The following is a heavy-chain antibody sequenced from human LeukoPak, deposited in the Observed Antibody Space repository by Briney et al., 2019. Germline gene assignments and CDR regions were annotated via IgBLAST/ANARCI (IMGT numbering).Heavy chain of an antibody. CDR3: ARARGVIEYYFDY. CDR1: GYTFTGYY. J-gene: IGHJ4*02. V-gene: IGHV1-2*02. Sequence: ASVKVSCKASGYTFTGYYMHWVRQAPGQGLEWMGWINPNSGGTNYAQKFQGRVTMTRDTSISTAYMELSRLRSDDTAVYHCARARGVIEYYFDYWGQGTLVTVSS. D-gene: IGHD3-10*01. CDR2: INPNSGGT.